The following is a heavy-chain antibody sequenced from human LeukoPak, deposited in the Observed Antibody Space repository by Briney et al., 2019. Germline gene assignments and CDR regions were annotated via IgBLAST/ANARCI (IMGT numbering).Heavy chain of an antibody. V-gene: IGHV5-51*01. CDR3: ARVIIGGNYGGFYGLDV. Sequence: GESLKISCKGSGYSFGSQWIGWVRQRPGKGLEWMGIIYPGDPDSRYSPSFQGQVTISAEKSSSTAYLQWGSLRASDTAIYYCARVIIGGNYGGFYGLDVWGQGTTVIVSS. J-gene: IGHJ6*02. CDR1: GYSFGSQW. D-gene: IGHD4-4*01. CDR2: IYPGDPDS.